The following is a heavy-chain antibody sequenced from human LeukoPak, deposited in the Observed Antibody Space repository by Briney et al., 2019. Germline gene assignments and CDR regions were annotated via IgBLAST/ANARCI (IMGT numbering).Heavy chain of an antibody. Sequence: SETLSLTCAVYGGSFSGYYWSWIRQPPGKGLEWIGEINHSGSTNYNPSLKSRVTISVDTSKNQLSLKLSSVTAADTAVYYCARQTLTMVRGVIITAYFDYWGQGTLVTVSS. CDR2: INHSGST. V-gene: IGHV4-34*01. CDR3: ARQTLTMVRGVIITAYFDY. J-gene: IGHJ4*02. D-gene: IGHD3-10*01. CDR1: GGSFSGYY.